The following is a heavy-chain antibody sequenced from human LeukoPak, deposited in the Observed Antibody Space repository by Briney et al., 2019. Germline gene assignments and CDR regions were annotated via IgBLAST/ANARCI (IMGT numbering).Heavy chain of an antibody. V-gene: IGHV4-59*01. J-gene: IGHJ4*02. CDR2: IYYSGST. CDR3: ARGGYDFWSGLVDY. Sequence: SETLSLTCAVYGGSFSGYYWSWIRQPPGKGLEWIGYIYYSGSTNYNPSLKSRVTISVDTSKNQSSLKLSSVTAADTAVYYCARGGYDFWSGLVDYWGQGTLVTVSS. CDR1: GGSFSGYY. D-gene: IGHD3-3*01.